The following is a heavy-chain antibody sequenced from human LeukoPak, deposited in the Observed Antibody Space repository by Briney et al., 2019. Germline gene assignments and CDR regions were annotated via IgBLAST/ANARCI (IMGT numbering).Heavy chain of an antibody. V-gene: IGHV3-73*01. CDR2: IRSQADSYAT. CDR1: GFSFSGSG. D-gene: IGHD1-26*01. Sequence: GGSPRLSCAASGFSFSGSGMHWVRQASGKGLEWVGHIRSQADSYATVYGASVKGRVTITRDDSENTAYLQMNSLKTEDTAVYYCASFPSGSYSAYWGQGTLVTVSS. J-gene: IGHJ4*02. CDR3: ASFPSGSYSAY.